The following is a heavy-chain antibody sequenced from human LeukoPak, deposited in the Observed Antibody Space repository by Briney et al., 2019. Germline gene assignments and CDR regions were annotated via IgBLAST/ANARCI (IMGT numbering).Heavy chain of an antibody. CDR2: IYYSGST. CDR1: GGSISSYY. Sequence: PSETLSLTCAASGGSISSYYWSWVRQPPGKGLECVWDIYYSGSTTYNPSPKSRVTISVDSSKNQFSLKLSSVTAADTAVYYCARAGIAAAGHYYYYYYMDVWGKGTTVTISS. J-gene: IGHJ6*03. CDR3: ARAGIAAAGHYYYYYYMDV. D-gene: IGHD6-13*01. V-gene: IGHV4-59*01.